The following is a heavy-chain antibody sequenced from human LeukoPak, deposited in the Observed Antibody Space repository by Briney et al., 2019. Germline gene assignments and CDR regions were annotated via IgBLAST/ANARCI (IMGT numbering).Heavy chain of an antibody. CDR3: ARDRGRSGWIYYYYGMDV. D-gene: IGHD6-19*01. CDR1: GGTFSSYA. J-gene: IGHJ6*02. CDR2: IIPIFGTA. Sequence: GASVKVSCKASGGTFSSYAISWVRQAPGQGLEWMGGIIPIFGTANYAQKFQGRVTITADESTSTAYMELNSLRSEDTAVYYCARDRGRSGWIYYYYGMDVWGQGTTVSVSS. V-gene: IGHV1-69*13.